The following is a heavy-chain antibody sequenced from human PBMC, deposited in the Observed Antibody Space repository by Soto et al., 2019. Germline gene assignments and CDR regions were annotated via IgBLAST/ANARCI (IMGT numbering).Heavy chain of an antibody. J-gene: IGHJ4*02. D-gene: IGHD1-26*01. Sequence: GASVKVSCKASGYTFTNYAMHWVRQAPGQRLEWMGWINAGNGNTKYSQKFQGRVTITRDTSAGTVYMQLSSLTSEDTAVYYCARDDSGFSGSHYIDYFNYWCQGALVTVSS. CDR2: INAGNGNT. V-gene: IGHV1-3*01. CDR3: ARDDSGFSGSHYIDYFNY. CDR1: GYTFTNYA.